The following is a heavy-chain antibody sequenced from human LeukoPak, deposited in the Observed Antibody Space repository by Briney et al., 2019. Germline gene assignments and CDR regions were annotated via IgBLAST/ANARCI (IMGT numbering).Heavy chain of an antibody. CDR3: ARPTYSSSWEHDAFDI. J-gene: IGHJ3*02. CDR2: IYYSGST. V-gene: IGHV4-39*01. CDR1: GGSISSSSSY. D-gene: IGHD6-13*01. Sequence: SETLSLTCTVSGGSISSSSSYWGWIRQPPGKGLEWIGSIYYSGSTYYNPSLKSRVTISVDTSKNQFSLKLSSVTAADTAVYYCARPTYSSSWEHDAFDIWGQGTMVTVSS.